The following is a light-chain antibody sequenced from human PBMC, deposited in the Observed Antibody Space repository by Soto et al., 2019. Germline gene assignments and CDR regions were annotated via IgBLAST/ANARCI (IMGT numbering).Light chain of an antibody. CDR1: SSDVGGYNY. V-gene: IGLV2-14*01. J-gene: IGLJ2*01. Sequence: QSVLTQPASVSGSPGQSITISCTGTSSDVGGYNYVSWYQQHPGKAPKLMIYEVNNRPSGVSDRFSGSKSGNTASLTISGLQAEDEADYYCSSYTVSRTLVLFGGGTKVTVL. CDR2: EVN. CDR3: SSYTVSRTLVL.